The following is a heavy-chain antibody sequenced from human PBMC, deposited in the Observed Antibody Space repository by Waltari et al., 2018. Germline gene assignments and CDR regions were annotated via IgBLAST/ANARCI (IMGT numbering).Heavy chain of an antibody. J-gene: IGHJ3*02. CDR2: IWYDGSNK. D-gene: IGHD6-13*01. CDR3: AKGEQLGAFDI. Sequence: QVQLVESGGGVVQPGRSLRLSCAASGFTFSSYGMHWVRQAPGKGLEWVAVIWYDGSNKYYADSVKGRFTISRDNSKNTLYLQMNSLRAVDTAMYYCAKGEQLGAFDIWGQGTMVTVSS. CDR1: GFTFSSYG. V-gene: IGHV3-30*18.